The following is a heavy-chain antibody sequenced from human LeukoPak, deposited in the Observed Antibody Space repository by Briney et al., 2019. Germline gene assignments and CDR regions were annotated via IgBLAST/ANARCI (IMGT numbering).Heavy chain of an antibody. CDR1: GGTFSSHA. J-gene: IGHJ6*02. V-gene: IGHV1-69*04. D-gene: IGHD6-13*01. CDR3: ARDDSSSWYGKAYYYYGMDV. Sequence: ASVKVSCKASGGTFSSHAISWVRQAPGQGLEWMGRIIPILGIANYAQKFQGRVTITADKSTSTAYMELSSLRSEDTAVYYCARDDSSSWYGKAYYYYGMDVWGQGTTVTVSS. CDR2: IIPILGIA.